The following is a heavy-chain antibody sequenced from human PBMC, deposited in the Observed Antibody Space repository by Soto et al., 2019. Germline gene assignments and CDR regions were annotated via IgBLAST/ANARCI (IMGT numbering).Heavy chain of an antibody. D-gene: IGHD1-1*01. V-gene: IGHV3-23*01. CDR2: ITSGGTT. J-gene: IGHJ4*02. Sequence: EVQLLESGGELVQPGGSLRLSCAAFGFTFSSYTMNWVRQAPGKGLDWVSTITSGGTTYYADSVKGRFTISRDDSKNTVYLQMISLRDEDTALYYCAKRHTTVHTPANYFDYWGQGTLVTVSS. CDR3: AKRHTTVHTPANYFDY. CDR1: GFTFSSYT.